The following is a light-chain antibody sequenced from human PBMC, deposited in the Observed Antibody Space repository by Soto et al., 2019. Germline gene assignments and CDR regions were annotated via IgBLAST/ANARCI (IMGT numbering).Light chain of an antibody. CDR2: IDN. CDR1: SSNIGAGYA. J-gene: IGLJ3*02. V-gene: IGLV1-40*01. CDR3: QSYDSSLSGRV. Sequence: QSVLTQPPSVSGAPGQRVTISCTGSSSNIGAGYAVHWYQQLPGTAPKLLIYIDNTRPSGVPDRFSGSMSGTSPSLAITGLQAEDEGDYYCQSYDSSLSGRVFGGGTQLTVL.